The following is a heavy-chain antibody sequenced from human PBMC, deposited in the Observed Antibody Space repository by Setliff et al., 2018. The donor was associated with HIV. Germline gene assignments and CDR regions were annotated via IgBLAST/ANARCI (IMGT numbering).Heavy chain of an antibody. D-gene: IGHD3-10*01. Sequence: SETLSLTCTVSGGSISNYYWSWIRQPPGRGLEWIGYVYHIGTTNYNASFNSRLTISIDTSRSQFSLRLSSVTAADTAVYYCARVRRWFGELLLDYWGQGTLVTSPQ. CDR3: ARVRRWFGELLLDY. CDR2: VYHIGTT. J-gene: IGHJ4*02. CDR1: GGSISNYY. V-gene: IGHV4-59*01.